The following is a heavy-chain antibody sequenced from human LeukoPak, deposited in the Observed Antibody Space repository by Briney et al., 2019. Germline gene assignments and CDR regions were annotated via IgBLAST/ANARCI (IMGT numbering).Heavy chain of an antibody. V-gene: IGHV6-1*01. CDR3: TRSSQISIGHAGGVGP. D-gene: IGHD3-16*01. CDR1: GDSVSRNSAT. CDR2: TYYRSKWYN. J-gene: IGHJ5*02. Sequence: SQTLSLTCAISGDSVSRNSATWNWIRQSPARGLEWLGRTYYRSKWYNDYAVSVKSRITINPDTSKNQFSLQLTSVTAADTALYYCTRSSQISIGHAGGVGPWGQGTLVTVSS.